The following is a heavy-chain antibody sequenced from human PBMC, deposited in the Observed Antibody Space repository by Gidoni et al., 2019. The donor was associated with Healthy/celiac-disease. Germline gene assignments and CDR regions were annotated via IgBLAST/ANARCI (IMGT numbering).Heavy chain of an antibody. CDR1: GYTFTSYA. Sequence: QVQLVQSGSELKKPGASVMASCKASGYTFTSYAMNWVRPAPGQGLEGMGGINTNTGIPTYAQGFTGRFVCSVDTSVSTADLQISSLKAEDTAVYYWAGHTRPYHDVWGSYRNWGQGTLVTVSS. CDR3: AGHTRPYHDVWGSYRN. CDR2: INTNTGIP. J-gene: IGHJ4*02. V-gene: IGHV7-4-1*02. D-gene: IGHD3-16*02.